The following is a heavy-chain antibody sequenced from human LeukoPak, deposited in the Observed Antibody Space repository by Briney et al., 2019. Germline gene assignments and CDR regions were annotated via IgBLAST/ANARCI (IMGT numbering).Heavy chain of an antibody. CDR3: AKEYFYDSSGYYTFDAFDM. D-gene: IGHD3-22*01. V-gene: IGHV3-53*01. CDR2: IYTGGNT. CDR1: GFSVSSNY. Sequence: GGSLRLSCAASGFSVSSNYMRWVRQAPGKGLEWVSVIYTGGNTYYADSVKDRFTISRDNSKNTLYLQMDSLRAEDTAVYYCAKEYFYDSSGYYTFDAFDMWGQGTMVTVSS. J-gene: IGHJ3*02.